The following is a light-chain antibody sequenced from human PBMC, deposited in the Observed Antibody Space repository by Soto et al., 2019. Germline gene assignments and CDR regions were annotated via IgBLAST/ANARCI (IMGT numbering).Light chain of an antibody. CDR3: MQGTHWPWT. CDR1: QGLVYINGETF. CDR2: KVS. J-gene: IGKJ1*01. V-gene: IGKV2-30*01. Sequence: DVVMTQSPLSLHVTLGQPASISCRPSQGLVYINGETFLNWYQQRPGQSPRRLIYKVSNRDSGVPDRFSGSGSGTDLTLNITWVEADDVGVYYCMQGTHWPWTFGQGTRVEIK.